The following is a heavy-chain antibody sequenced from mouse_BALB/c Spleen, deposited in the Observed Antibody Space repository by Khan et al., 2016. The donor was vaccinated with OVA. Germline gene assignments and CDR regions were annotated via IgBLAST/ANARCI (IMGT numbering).Heavy chain of an antibody. V-gene: IGHV1S41*01. CDR3: ARSNYYGRSLYALDY. Sequence: DLVKPGASVKLSCKASGYTFTSYWINWIKQRPGQGLEWIGRIAPGSGSSSYNEMFKGTTILTVETSSTTAYIQLSSLSSEDSGVYFCARSNYYGRSLYALDYWGQGTSVTVSS. CDR1: GYTFTSYW. CDR2: IAPGSGSS. J-gene: IGHJ4*01. D-gene: IGHD1-1*02.